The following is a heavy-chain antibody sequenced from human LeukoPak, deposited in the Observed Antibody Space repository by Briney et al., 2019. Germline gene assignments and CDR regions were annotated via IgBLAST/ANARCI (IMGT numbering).Heavy chain of an antibody. CDR1: GFTFSFYW. CDR2: IKEDGSEK. V-gene: IGHV3-7*01. D-gene: IGHD5-12*01. J-gene: IGHJ4*02. CDR3: ARGRGYLVFDY. Sequence: PGGSLRLSCAASGFTFSFYWMTWVRQAPGKGLEWVANIKEDGSEKNYVDSVKGRLTISRDNAKNSLYLQVNSLRAEDTAVYYCARGRGYLVFDYWGQGTLVTVSS.